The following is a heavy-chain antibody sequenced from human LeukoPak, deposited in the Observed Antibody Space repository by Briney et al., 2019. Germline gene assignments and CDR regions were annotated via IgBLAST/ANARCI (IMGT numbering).Heavy chain of an antibody. CDR2: IYYSGST. CDR1: GGSISSYY. V-gene: IGHV4-59*01. D-gene: IGHD3-10*01. CDR3: ARGAMARGVYRGPLLYYFDY. Sequence: SETLSLTCTVSGGSISSYYWSWIRQPPGKGLEWIGYIYYSGSTNYNPSLKSRVTISVDTSKNQFSLELSSVTAADTAVYYCARGAMARGVYRGPLLYYFDYWGQGTLVTVSS. J-gene: IGHJ4*02.